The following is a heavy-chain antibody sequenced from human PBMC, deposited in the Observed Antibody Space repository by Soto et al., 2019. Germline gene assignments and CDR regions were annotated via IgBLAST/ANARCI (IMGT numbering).Heavy chain of an antibody. CDR2: ISSSSTTK. J-gene: IGHJ4*02. CDR1: GFTFNSYS. CDR3: AKRKYCPSTTCFDY. Sequence: PGGSLRLSCAASGFTFNSYSMNWVRQAPGKGLEWVSYISSSSTTKYYTDSVKGRFTISRDETENTLYLQMSSLRAEDTAVYFCAKRKYCPSTTCFDYWGQGTQVTVSS. D-gene: IGHD2-2*01. V-gene: IGHV3-48*01.